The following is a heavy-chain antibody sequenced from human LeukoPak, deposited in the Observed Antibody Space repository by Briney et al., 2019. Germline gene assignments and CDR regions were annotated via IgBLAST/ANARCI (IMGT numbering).Heavy chain of an antibody. V-gene: IGHV1-8*01. J-gene: IGHJ5*02. Sequence: ASVKVSCKASGYTFTSYDINWVRQATGQGLEWMGWMNPNSGNTGYAQKFQGRVTMTRNTSINTAYMELSSLRSEDTAVYYCARGYSGSYYGPWFDPWGQGTLVTVSS. CDR2: MNPNSGNT. CDR3: ARGYSGSYYGPWFDP. CDR1: GYTFTSYD. D-gene: IGHD1-26*01.